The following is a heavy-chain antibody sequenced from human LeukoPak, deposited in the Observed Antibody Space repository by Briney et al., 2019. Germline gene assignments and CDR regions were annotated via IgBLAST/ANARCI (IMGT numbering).Heavy chain of an antibody. D-gene: IGHD6-13*01. Sequence: GESLKLPCQGPGYRFTSYWIGWVRQLPGKGLEWTGIIYPGDSDTRYRPSFQGQVTISADKAISTAYLQWSSLKASDTAMYYCARQLRAGAGTDYWGQGTLVTVSS. V-gene: IGHV5-51*01. CDR1: GYRFTSYW. CDR3: ARQLRAGAGTDY. CDR2: IYPGDSDT. J-gene: IGHJ4*02.